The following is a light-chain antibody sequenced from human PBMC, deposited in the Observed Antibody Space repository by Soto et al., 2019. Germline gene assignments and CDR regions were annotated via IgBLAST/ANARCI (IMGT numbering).Light chain of an antibody. CDR3: CSYAGSYTSYV. CDR2: DVS. Sequence: QSALTQPRSVSGSPGQSVPISCTGTSSDVGGYNYVSWYQQHPGKAPKLMIYDVSKRPSGVPDRFSGSKSGNTASLTISGLQAEDEADYYCCSYAGSYTSYVFGTGTKLTVL. J-gene: IGLJ1*01. V-gene: IGLV2-11*01. CDR1: SSDVGGYNY.